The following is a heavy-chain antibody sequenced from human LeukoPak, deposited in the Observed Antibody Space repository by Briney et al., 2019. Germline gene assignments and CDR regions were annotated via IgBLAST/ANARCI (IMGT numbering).Heavy chain of an antibody. J-gene: IGHJ4*02. Sequence: GRSLRLSCAASGFTFSSYAMHWVRQAPGKGLEWVAVISYDGSNKYYADSVKGRFTISRDNSKNTLYLQMNSLRAEDTAVYYCARGLGYSCGHGTHWGQGTLVTVSS. CDR2: ISYDGSNK. CDR3: ARGLGYSCGHGTH. D-gene: IGHD5-18*01. V-gene: IGHV3-30-3*01. CDR1: GFTFSSYA.